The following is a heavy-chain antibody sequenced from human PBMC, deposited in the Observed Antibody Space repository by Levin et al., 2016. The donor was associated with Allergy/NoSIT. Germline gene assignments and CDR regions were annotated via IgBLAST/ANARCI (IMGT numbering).Heavy chain of an antibody. Sequence: SETLSLTCAVYGGSFSGYYWSWIRQPPGKGLEWIGEINHSGSTNYNPSLKSRVTISVDTSKNQFSLKLSSVTAADTAVYYCARTPLNSSGWVDYWGQGTLVTAPQ. D-gene: IGHD6-19*01. CDR3: ARTPLNSSGWVDY. CDR2: INHSGST. V-gene: IGHV4-34*01. J-gene: IGHJ4*02. CDR1: GGSFSGYY.